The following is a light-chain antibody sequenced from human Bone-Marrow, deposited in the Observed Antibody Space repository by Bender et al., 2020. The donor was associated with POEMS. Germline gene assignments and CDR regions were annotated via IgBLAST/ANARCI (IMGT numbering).Light chain of an antibody. CDR3: CSYAGSSSYV. CDR1: TNDVGGYNL. CDR2: EVS. J-gene: IGLJ1*01. Sequence: QSALTQPASVSGSPGQSITISCTGTTNDVGGYNLVSWYQQQPGKAPKVLIYEVSKRPSGVSNRFSGSKSGNTASLTISGLQAEDEADYYCCSYAGSSSYVFGTGTKVNVL. V-gene: IGLV2-23*02.